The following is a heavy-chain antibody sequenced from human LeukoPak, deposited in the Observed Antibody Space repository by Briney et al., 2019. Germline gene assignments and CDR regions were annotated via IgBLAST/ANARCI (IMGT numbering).Heavy chain of an antibody. CDR2: IRYDGSNK. V-gene: IGHV3-30*02. D-gene: IGHD4-23*01. J-gene: IGHJ4*02. CDR3: AKDQSYGGNSLDY. Sequence: GRSLRLSCAASGFTFSSYGMHWVRQAPGKGLEWVAFIRYDGSNKYYADSVKGRFTISRDNSKNTLYLQMNSLRAEDTAVYYCAKDQSYGGNSLDYWGQGTLVTVSS. CDR1: GFTFSSYG.